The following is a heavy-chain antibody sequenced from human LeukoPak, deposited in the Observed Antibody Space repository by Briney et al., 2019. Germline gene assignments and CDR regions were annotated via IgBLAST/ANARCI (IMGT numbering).Heavy chain of an antibody. J-gene: IGHJ4*02. Sequence: GGSLRLSCAASGFTFNNYAVGWVRQAPGKGLEWVSAISGGGVSTYYADSVKGRFTISRDTSKTTLYLQMNSLRAEDTAVYYCAKNVNGGNWYYFDHWGQGTLVTVSS. CDR3: AKNVNGGNWYYFDH. V-gene: IGHV3-23*01. CDR1: GFTFNNYA. D-gene: IGHD1-20*01. CDR2: ISGGGVST.